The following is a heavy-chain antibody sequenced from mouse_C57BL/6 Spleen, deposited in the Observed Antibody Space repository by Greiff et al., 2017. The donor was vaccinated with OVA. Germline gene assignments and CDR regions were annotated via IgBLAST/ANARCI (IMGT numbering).Heavy chain of an antibody. Sequence: QVQLQQSGPGLVQPSQSLSITCTVSGFSLTSYGVHWVRQSPGKGLEWLGVIWRGGSTDYNAAFMSRLSITKDNSKSQVFFKMNSLKADDTAIYYCAKKGNYGNYWYFDVWGTGTTVTVSS. CDR1: GFSLTSYG. V-gene: IGHV2-5*01. J-gene: IGHJ1*03. D-gene: IGHD2-1*01. CDR3: AKKGNYGNYWYFDV. CDR2: IWRGGST.